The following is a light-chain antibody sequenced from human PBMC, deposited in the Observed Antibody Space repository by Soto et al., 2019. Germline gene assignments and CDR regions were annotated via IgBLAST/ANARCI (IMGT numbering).Light chain of an antibody. V-gene: IGLV2-14*01. CDR1: SSDVGLYDY. J-gene: IGLJ1*01. Sequence: QSVLTQPASVSGSPGQSITISCTGTSSDVGLYDYVSWYQQHPGKAPQLMIYAVSNRPSGVSNRFSASKSGNTASLFISGLQAEDEADYYCSSYTSSGTYVFGTGTKVTVL. CDR3: SSYTSSGTYV. CDR2: AVS.